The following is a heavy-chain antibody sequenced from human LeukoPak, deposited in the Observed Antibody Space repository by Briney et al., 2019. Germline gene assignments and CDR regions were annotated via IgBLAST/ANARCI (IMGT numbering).Heavy chain of an antibody. Sequence: PGRSLRLSCAAAGFTFSSYGMNWVRQAPGKGLEWVSGISGSGGITYYADSVKGRFSISRDNSKNTLYLQMNSLRAEDTAVYYCAKNTTVTIDYWGQGTLVTVSS. CDR2: ISGSGGIT. J-gene: IGHJ4*02. CDR3: AKNTTVTIDY. D-gene: IGHD4-17*01. V-gene: IGHV3-23*01. CDR1: GFTFSSYG.